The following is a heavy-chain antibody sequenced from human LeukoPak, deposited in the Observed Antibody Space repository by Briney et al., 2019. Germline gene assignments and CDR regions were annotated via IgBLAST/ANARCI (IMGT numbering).Heavy chain of an antibody. CDR3: AKVGPHYYDLGGYSWANYYMDV. D-gene: IGHD3-22*01. V-gene: IGHV3-23*01. J-gene: IGHJ6*03. CDR2: ISGSGGST. Sequence: PSETLSLTCAVSGGSISSSNWWSWVRQAPGKRLEWVSGISGSGGSTYYADSVKGRFTISRDNSRNTLYLQMNSLRAEDTAVYYCAKVGPHYYDLGGYSWANYYMDVWGKGTTVTISS. CDR1: GGSISSSN.